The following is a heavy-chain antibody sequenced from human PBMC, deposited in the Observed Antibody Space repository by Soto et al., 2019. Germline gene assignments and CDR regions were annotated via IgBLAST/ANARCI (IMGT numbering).Heavy chain of an antibody. CDR2: IYYSGST. D-gene: IGHD3-22*01. V-gene: IGHV4-59*11. CDR3: ARASYDSSGYYYYYYGMDV. CDR1: GGSISSHY. J-gene: IGHJ6*02. Sequence: SETLSLTCTVSGGSISSHYWSWIRQPPGKGLEWIGYIYYSGSTNYNPSLKSRVTISVDTSKNQFSLKLSSVTAADPAVYYCARASYDSSGYYYYYYGMDVWGQGTTVTVS.